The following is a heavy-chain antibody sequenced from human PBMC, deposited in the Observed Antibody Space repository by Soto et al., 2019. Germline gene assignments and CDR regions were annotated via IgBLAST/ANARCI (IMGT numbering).Heavy chain of an antibody. D-gene: IGHD3-22*01. Sequence: PGESLKISCRTSGYGFTSYWIAWVRQMPGKGLEWMGIIFPSDSDTKHSPSFQGQVTITADRSTSTVFLQGASLKASDTAVYFCAGKDQSGYFNWFDPWGQGTLVTVSS. CDR3: AGKDQSGYFNWFDP. CDR1: GYGFTSYW. V-gene: IGHV5-51*01. CDR2: IFPSDSDT. J-gene: IGHJ5*02.